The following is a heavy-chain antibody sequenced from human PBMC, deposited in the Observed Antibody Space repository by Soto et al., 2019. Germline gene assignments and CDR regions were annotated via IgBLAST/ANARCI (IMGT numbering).Heavy chain of an antibody. J-gene: IGHJ4*02. CDR1: GFTFSSYS. CDR3: ARVNYYDSSGYYNSFDY. D-gene: IGHD3-22*01. Sequence: GGSLRLSCAASGFTFSSYSMNWVRQAPGKXLEWVSSISSSSSYIYYTDSVKGRFTISRDNAKNSLYLQMNSLRAEDTAVYYCARVNYYDSSGYYNSFDYWGQGTLVTVSS. V-gene: IGHV3-21*01. CDR2: ISSSSSYI.